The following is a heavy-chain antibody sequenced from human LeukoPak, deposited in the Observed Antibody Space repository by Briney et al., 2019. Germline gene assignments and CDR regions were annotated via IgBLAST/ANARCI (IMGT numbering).Heavy chain of an antibody. V-gene: IGHV4-59*02. CDR2: IFYSGTT. D-gene: IGHD3-22*01. CDR1: GGSVSSYY. J-gene: IGHJ4*02. Sequence: PSETLSLTCTVSGGSVSSYYWSWIRQPPGKGLEWIGFIFYSGTTNYNPSLKSRVTISVDTSKNQFSLKLSSVTAADTAVYYCARGGWNKFDYWGQGTLVTVSS. CDR3: ARGGWNKFDY.